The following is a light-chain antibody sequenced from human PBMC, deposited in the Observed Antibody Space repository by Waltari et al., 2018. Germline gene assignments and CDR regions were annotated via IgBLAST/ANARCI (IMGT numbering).Light chain of an antibody. V-gene: IGLV2-8*01. CDR1: SSDVGGYNY. CDR3: NSYAGRNRLGV. Sequence: QSALTQPPSASGSPGQPVTISCTGTSSDVGGYNYVSWYQQHPGKAPKLIIYEVTKRPSGVPDRFSGSKSGTTASLTVSGLQADDEADYYCNSYAGRNRLGVFGGGTKVTVL. CDR2: EVT. J-gene: IGLJ2*01.